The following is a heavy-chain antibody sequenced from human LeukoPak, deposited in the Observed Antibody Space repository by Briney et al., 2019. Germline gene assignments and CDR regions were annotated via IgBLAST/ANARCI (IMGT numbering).Heavy chain of an antibody. CDR2: ISYDGINK. D-gene: IGHD6-19*01. J-gene: IGHJ4*02. V-gene: IGHV3-30*04. CDR3: ARDRIQALAGSGYFDY. CDR1: GFTFSSYV. Sequence: GGSLRLSCAASGFTFSSYVMHWVRQAPGKGLEWVAVISYDGINKYYADSVKGRFTISRDNSKNTLYLQMNSLRAEDTAVFYCARDRIQALAGSGYFDYWGQGTLVTVSS.